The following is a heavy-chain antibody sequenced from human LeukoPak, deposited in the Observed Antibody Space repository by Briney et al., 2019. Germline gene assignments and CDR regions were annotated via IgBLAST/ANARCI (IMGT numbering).Heavy chain of an antibody. Sequence: ASVKVSCKACGYTFTGYYMHCVRQGPGQGLEWMGRINPNSGGTNYAQKFQGRVTMTRETSISTAYMELSRLRSDDTAVYYCARVRERWLLDFDYWGQGTLVTVSS. J-gene: IGHJ4*02. CDR1: GYTFTGYY. CDR2: INPNSGGT. V-gene: IGHV1-2*02. CDR3: ARVRERWLLDFDY. D-gene: IGHD5-24*01.